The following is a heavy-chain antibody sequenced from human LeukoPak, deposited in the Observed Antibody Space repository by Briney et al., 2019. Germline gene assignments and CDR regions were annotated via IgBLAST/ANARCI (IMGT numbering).Heavy chain of an antibody. J-gene: IGHJ6*03. CDR1: GGTFSSYA. V-gene: IGHV1-69*05. CDR3: ARGSSVVVLPAAINYMDV. Sequence: SVKVSCKASGGTFSSYAISWVRQAPGQGLEWMGGIIPTFGTANYAQKFQGRVTITTDESTSTAYMELSSLRPEDTAVYYCARGSSVVVLPAAINYMDVWGKGTAVTVSS. CDR2: IIPTFGTA. D-gene: IGHD2-2*01.